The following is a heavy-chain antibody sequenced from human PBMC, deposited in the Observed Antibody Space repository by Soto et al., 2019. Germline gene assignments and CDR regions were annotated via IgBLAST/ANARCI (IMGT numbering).Heavy chain of an antibody. V-gene: IGHV4-59*01. CDR3: ARDRGRRDSSGYYG. J-gene: IGHJ4*02. Sequence: QVQLQESGPGLVKPSETLSLTCTVSGGSISSYYWSWIRQPPGKGLEWIGYIYYSGSTNYNPSLKSRVTISVDTSKNQFSLKLSSVTAADTAVYYCARDRGRRDSSGYYGWGQGTLVTVSS. CDR2: IYYSGST. CDR1: GGSISSYY. D-gene: IGHD3-22*01.